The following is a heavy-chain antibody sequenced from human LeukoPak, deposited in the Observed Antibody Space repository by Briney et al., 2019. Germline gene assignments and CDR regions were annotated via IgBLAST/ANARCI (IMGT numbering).Heavy chain of an antibody. J-gene: IGHJ4*02. CDR2: ISRSSLYI. CDR1: GFTFSSYS. V-gene: IGHV3-21*04. D-gene: IGHD5-24*01. Sequence: GGSLRLSCAASGFTFSSYSMNWVRQAPGKGLEWVASISRSSLYIYYADSVKGRFNICRDNAKNSLYVQMNSLRAADTAVYYCARLTMATSSFDYWGQGTLVTVSS. CDR3: ARLTMATSSFDY.